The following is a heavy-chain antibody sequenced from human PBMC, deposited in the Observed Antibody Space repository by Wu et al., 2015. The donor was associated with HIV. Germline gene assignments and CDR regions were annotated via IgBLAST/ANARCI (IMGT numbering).Heavy chain of an antibody. CDR3: ARVGLGELLPQLKIGTLYY. CDR2: IIPIFGTA. CDR1: GGTFSSYA. V-gene: IGHV1-69*13. D-gene: IGHD3-10*01. Sequence: QVQLVQSGAEVKKPGSSVKVSCKASGGTFSSYAISWVRQAPGQGLEWMGRIIPIFGTANYAQKFQGRVTITADESTSTAYMELSSLRSEDTAVYYCARVGLGELLPQLKIGTLYYWGQGTLGHRLL. J-gene: IGHJ4*02.